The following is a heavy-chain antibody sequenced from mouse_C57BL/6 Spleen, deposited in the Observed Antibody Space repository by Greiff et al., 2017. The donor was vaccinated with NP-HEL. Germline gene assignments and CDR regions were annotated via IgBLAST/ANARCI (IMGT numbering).Heavy chain of an antibody. Sequence: EVQLVESGGGLVKPGGSLKLSCAASGFTFSSYAMSWVRQTPEKRLEWVATISDGGSYTYYPDNVKGRFTISRDNAKNNLYLQMSHLKSEDTAMYYCARDTGELGRNYAMDYWGQGTSVTVSS. J-gene: IGHJ4*01. V-gene: IGHV5-4*01. CDR3: ARDTGELGRNYAMDY. CDR2: ISDGGSYT. D-gene: IGHD4-1*01. CDR1: GFTFSSYA.